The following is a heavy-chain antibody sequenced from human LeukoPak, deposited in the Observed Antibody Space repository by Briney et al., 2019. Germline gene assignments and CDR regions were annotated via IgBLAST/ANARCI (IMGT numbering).Heavy chain of an antibody. D-gene: IGHD2-2*01. CDR3: AREGGVPAAEGDWFDP. CDR2: IYTSGST. CDR1: GGSISSGSYY. V-gene: IGHV4-61*02. Sequence: SETLSLTCTVSGGSISSGSYYWSWIRQPAGKGLEWIGRIYTSGSTNYNPSLKSRVTISVDTSKNQFSLKQSSVTAADTAVYYCAREGGVPAAEGDWFDPWGQGTLVTVSS. J-gene: IGHJ5*02.